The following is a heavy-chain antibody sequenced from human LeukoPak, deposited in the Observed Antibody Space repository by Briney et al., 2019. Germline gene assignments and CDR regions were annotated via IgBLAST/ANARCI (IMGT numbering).Heavy chain of an antibody. V-gene: IGHV1-18*04. CDR3: ARSPSGYDRLIDY. D-gene: IGHD5-12*01. Sequence: ASVKVSCKASGYTFTNYGFSWVRQAPGQGLEWMGWISAYNGNTGYAQKFQGRVTMTTDTSTSTDYMELRSLTSDDTAVYYCARSPSGYDRLIDYWGQGTLVTVSS. CDR2: ISAYNGNT. CDR1: GYTFTNYG. J-gene: IGHJ4*02.